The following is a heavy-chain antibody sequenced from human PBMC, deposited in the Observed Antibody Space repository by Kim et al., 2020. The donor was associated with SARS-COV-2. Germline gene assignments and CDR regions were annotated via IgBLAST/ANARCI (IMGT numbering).Heavy chain of an antibody. Sequence: GGSLRLSCAASGFTFSSHAMTWVRQTPGMGLEWVSTISDNGGTTYYADSVKGRFTISRDNSKNTLCLQMNSLRAEDTAIYYCAGYYYGSGSYYRSIDYWGQGTLVTVSS. J-gene: IGHJ4*02. V-gene: IGHV3-23*01. CDR2: ISDNGGTT. CDR3: AGYYYGSGSYYRSIDY. D-gene: IGHD3-10*01. CDR1: GFTFSSHA.